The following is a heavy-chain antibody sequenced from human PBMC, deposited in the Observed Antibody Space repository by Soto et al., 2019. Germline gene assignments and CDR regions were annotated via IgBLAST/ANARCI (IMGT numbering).Heavy chain of an antibody. Sequence: EVQLVESGGGLVRSGGSLRLSCATIRFSFSSYWMHWVRQAPGKGLVWVSRINSDGSTISYADSVEGRFSISRDNATNTLYLHMDSLRAEDTAVYYYARVGYGNYLFDSWGQGTLVTVSS. CDR1: RFSFSSYW. J-gene: IGHJ4*02. CDR2: INSDGSTI. D-gene: IGHD4-17*01. CDR3: ARVGYGNYLFDS. V-gene: IGHV3-74*01.